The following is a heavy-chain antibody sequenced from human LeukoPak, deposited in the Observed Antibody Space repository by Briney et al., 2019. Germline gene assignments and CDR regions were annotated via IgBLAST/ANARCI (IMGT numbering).Heavy chain of an antibody. CDR1: GDSISNGVKY. J-gene: IGHJ4*02. D-gene: IGHD6-13*01. Sequence: SETLSLTCTVSGDSISNGVKYWSWVRQPPGKGLEWIGEIYHSGSTNYNPSLKSRVTISVDKSKNQFSLKLSSVTAADTAVYYCARGGIAAAGTDYWGQGTLVTVSS. CDR2: IYHSGST. CDR3: ARGGIAAAGTDY. V-gene: IGHV4-4*02.